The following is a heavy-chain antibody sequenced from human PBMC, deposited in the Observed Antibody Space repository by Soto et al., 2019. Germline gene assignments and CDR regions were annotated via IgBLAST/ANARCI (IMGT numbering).Heavy chain of an antibody. Sequence: QVQLQESGPGLVKPSETLSLTCTVSGGSVSSGSYFWSWFRQPPGKGLEWLGYIYYTGSTNYNPYLKSRVTMSLDTSKNQFSLMLSSVTVADAAVYYCARDRAGTTASYYGMDVWGRGSTVTVSS. D-gene: IGHD1-7*01. V-gene: IGHV4-61*01. CDR3: ARDRAGTTASYYGMDV. J-gene: IGHJ6*02. CDR2: IYYTGST. CDR1: GGSVSSGSYF.